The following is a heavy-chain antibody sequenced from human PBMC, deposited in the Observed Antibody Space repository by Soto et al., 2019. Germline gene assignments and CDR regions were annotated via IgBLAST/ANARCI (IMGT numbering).Heavy chain of an antibody. CDR3: ARLGDPAAPASRVIDV. V-gene: IGHV4-31*03. CDR1: VGSMSPSGYY. CDR2: IYYSGYT. J-gene: IGHJ6*02. Sequence: TLSLACTVHVGSMSPSGYYLTWIRQHPGKGLEWIGYIYYSGYTQYNPSLRSRIVISVDTSKNQCSLKLSSVTAADTAVYYCARLGDPAAPASRVIDVWGQGTTVTVSS. D-gene: IGHD2-2*01.